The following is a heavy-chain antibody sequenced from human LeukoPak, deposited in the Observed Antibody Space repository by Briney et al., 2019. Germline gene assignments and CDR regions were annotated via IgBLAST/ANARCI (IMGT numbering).Heavy chain of an antibody. J-gene: IGHJ4*02. D-gene: IGHD6-19*01. CDR2: IKQDGSEK. Sequence: TGGSLRLSCAASGFTFSSYWMSWVRQAPGKGLEWVANIKQDGSEKYYVDSVKGRFTISRDNAKNSLYLQMNSLRAEDTAVYYCARDGAVAGRYYFDYWGQGILVTVSS. V-gene: IGHV3-7*01. CDR3: ARDGAVAGRYYFDY. CDR1: GFTFSSYW.